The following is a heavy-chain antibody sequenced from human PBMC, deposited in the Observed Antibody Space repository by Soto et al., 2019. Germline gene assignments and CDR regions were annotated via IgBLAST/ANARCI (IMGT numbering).Heavy chain of an antibody. CDR3: ARNIAAAGMIWFDP. Sequence: QVQLGQSGAEVKKPGASVKVPFKASGYTFTGSAMHWVRQAPGQRLEWMGWINAGNGNTKYSQKFQGRVTITRDTSASTAYMELSSLRSEDTAVYYCARNIAAAGMIWFDPWGQGTLVTVSS. D-gene: IGHD6-13*01. V-gene: IGHV1-3*01. CDR2: INAGNGNT. CDR1: GYTFTGSA. J-gene: IGHJ5*02.